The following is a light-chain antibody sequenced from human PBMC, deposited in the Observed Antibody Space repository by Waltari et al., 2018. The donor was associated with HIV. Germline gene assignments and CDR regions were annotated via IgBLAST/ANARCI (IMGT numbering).Light chain of an antibody. Sequence: DVVMTQSPETLALSLGERATITCKSSQSGFYSPGNKQCLAWLQQKPEQPPKLRIYWPSTRGSGVPDRFSGSGSGTDFALTISSLQAEDVAMYYWQQYISAPLTFGQGTRLEIK. CDR1: QSGFYSPGNKQC. CDR3: QQYISAPLT. J-gene: IGKJ5*01. V-gene: IGKV4-1*01. CDR2: WPS.